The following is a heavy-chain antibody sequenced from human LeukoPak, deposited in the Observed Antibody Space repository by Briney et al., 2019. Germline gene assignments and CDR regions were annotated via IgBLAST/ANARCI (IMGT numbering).Heavy chain of an antibody. CDR2: IRSKAYGGTT. Sequence: GGSLRLSCTASGFTFGDYAMSWVRQAPGKGLEWVGFIRSKAYGGTTEYAASVKGRFTISRDDSKSVAYLQMNGLKTEDTAVYYCTRPYDFWSGYSTVDYWGQGTLVTVSS. D-gene: IGHD3-3*01. CDR1: GFTFGDYA. V-gene: IGHV3-49*04. CDR3: TRPYDFWSGYSTVDY. J-gene: IGHJ4*02.